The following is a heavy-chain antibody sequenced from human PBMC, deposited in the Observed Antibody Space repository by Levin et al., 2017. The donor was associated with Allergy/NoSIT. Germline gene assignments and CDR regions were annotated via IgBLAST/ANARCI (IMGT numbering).Heavy chain of an antibody. D-gene: IGHD6-13*01. CDR3: ARGGEYSSSWYY. CDR1: GYTFTSYA. V-gene: IGHV1-3*01. J-gene: IGHJ4*02. Sequence: ASVKVSCKASGYTFTSYAMHWVRQAPGQRLEWMGWINAGNGNTKYSQKFQGRVTITRDTSASTAYMELSSLRSEDTAVYYCARGGEYSSSWYYWGQGTLVTVSS. CDR2: INAGNGNT.